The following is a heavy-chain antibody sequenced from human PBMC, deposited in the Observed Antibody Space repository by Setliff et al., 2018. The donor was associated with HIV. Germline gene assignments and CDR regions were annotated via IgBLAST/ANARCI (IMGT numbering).Heavy chain of an antibody. CDR1: GGTFSNYG. D-gene: IGHD6-13*01. CDR3: ARDQPTVYYTSWYDSGEYNWFDP. Sequence: SVKVSCKSYGGTFSNYGISWVRQAPGQGLEWMGGIIPIFGTANYAQKFQGRVTITADASTSTAYMELSSLSSEDTAVYYCARDQPTVYYTSWYDSGEYNWFDPWGQGTLVTVSS. CDR2: IIPIFGTA. J-gene: IGHJ5*02. V-gene: IGHV1-69*13.